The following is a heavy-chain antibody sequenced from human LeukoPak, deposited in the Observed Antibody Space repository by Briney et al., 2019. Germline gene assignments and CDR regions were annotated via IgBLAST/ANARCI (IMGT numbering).Heavy chain of an antibody. J-gene: IGHJ4*02. V-gene: IGHV4-38-2*02. CDR3: ARVRSGSYSATDY. Sequence: PSETLSLTCTVSGYSISSGYYWGWIRQPPGKGLEWIGSIYYTGSTYYTPPLKSRVTISVDTSKNQFSLNLNSVTAADTAVYYCARVRSGSYSATDYWGQGTLVTVSA. D-gene: IGHD1-26*01. CDR2: IYYTGST. CDR1: GYSISSGYY.